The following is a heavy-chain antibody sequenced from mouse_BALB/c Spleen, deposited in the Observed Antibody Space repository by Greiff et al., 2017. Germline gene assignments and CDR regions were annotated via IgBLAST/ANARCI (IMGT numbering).Heavy chain of an antibody. J-gene: IGHJ1*01. V-gene: IGHV1-14*01. CDR1: GYTFTSYV. CDR3: ARGTESVLYGNYWYFDV. Sequence: EVQLQQSGPELVKPGASVKMSCKASGYTFTSYVMHWVKQKPGQGLEWIGYINPYNDGTKYNEKFKGKATLTSDKSSSTAYMELSSLTSEDSAVYYCARGTESVLYGNYWYFDVWGAGTTVTVSS. D-gene: IGHD2-1*01. CDR2: INPYNDGT.